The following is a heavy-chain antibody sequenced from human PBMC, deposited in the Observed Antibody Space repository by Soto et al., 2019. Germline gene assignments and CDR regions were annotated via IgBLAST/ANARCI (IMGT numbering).Heavy chain of an antibody. D-gene: IGHD5-12*01. J-gene: IGHJ4*02. Sequence: QVQLVQSGPEVTKPGASVKVSCKASGYSFIGYYLHWIRQAPGQGLEWMGWINPNSGATNQAQKFQGRGTMARDRSINTAYLELSRLASDDTAIFFCARDAVSTIGDFDYLGQGTLVTVSS. CDR2: INPNSGAT. V-gene: IGHV1-2*02. CDR1: GYSFIGYY. CDR3: ARDAVSTIGDFDY.